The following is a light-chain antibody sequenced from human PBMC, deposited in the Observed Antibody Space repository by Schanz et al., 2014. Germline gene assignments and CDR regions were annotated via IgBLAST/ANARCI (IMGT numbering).Light chain of an antibody. J-gene: IGKJ2*01. CDR3: QQRSNWPPMYT. Sequence: EIVMTQSPATLSVSPGERATLSCRASQSVSSNLAWYQQKPGQAPRLLISDASNRATGTPARFSGSGSGTDFTLTISSLEPEDFAVYFCQQRSNWPPMYTFGQGT. V-gene: IGKV3-11*01. CDR2: DAS. CDR1: QSVSSN.